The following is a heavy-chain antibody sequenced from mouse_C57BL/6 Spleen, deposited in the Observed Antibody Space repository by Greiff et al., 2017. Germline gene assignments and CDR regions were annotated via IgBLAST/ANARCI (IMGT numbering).Heavy chain of an antibody. J-gene: IGHJ3*01. Sequence: VKLMESGPGLVQPSQSLSITCTVSGFSLTSYGVHWVRQSPGKGLAWLGVIWSGGSTDYNAAFISRLSISKDNSKSQVFFKMNSLQADDTAIDYCARKGGYDEGFAYWGQGTLVTVSA. V-gene: IGHV2-2*01. CDR2: IWSGGST. CDR3: ARKGGYDEGFAY. D-gene: IGHD2-2*01. CDR1: GFSLTSYG.